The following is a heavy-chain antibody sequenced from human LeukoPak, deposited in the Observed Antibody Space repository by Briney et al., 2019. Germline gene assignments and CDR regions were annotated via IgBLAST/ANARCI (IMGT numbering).Heavy chain of an antibody. CDR3: ARGVPSVRYLDL. CDR2: IYHDGNT. D-gene: IGHD4-17*01. V-gene: IGHV4-38-2*02. CDR1: GYSISSGSY. J-gene: IGHJ2*01. Sequence: SETLSLTCTVSGYSISSGSYWGWIRQPPGKGLEWIGSIYHDGNTYYNPSLNSRVTISVDTSKNQFSLNLSSVTAADTAVYYCARGVPSVRYLDLWGRGTLVIVSS.